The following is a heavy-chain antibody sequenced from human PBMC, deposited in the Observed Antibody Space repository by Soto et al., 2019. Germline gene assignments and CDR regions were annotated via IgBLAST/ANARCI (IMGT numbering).Heavy chain of an antibody. CDR1: GGSISSYY. CDR2: IYYSGST. CDR3: ARGRRVLEG. Sequence: PSETLSLTCTVSGGSISSYYWSWIRQPPGKGLEWIGYIYYSGSTNYNPSLKSRVTISVDTSKNQFSLKLSSVTAADTAVYYCARGRRVLEGWGQGTLVPVSS. V-gene: IGHV4-59*01. J-gene: IGHJ4*02.